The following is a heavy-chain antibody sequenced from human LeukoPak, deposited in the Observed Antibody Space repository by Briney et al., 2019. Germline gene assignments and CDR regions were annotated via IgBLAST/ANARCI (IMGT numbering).Heavy chain of an antibody. CDR2: VYYSGDT. J-gene: IGHJ3*02. CDR3: AREDGYNMDDAFDI. D-gene: IGHD5-24*01. Sequence: SETLSLTCTLSGGSITTGNDYWGWVRQPPGKGLEWIGSVYYSGDTYYNPSLKSRVTISVDTSKNRFSLRLRSVTAADTAVYYCAREDGYNMDDAFDIWGQGTMVSVSS. V-gene: IGHV4-39*01. CDR1: GGSITTGNDY.